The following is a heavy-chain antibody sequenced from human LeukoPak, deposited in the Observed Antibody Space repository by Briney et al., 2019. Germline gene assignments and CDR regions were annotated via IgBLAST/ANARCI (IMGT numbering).Heavy chain of an antibody. Sequence: ASVKVSCTASVYTFTSYYMHWVRQAPRQRLEWMGIINTSGGSTSYSQKSQRRVTMTRDTSTSTAYMELSSLRAEDTAVYYCATARQLWLQCVPYWGQGTLVTVSS. J-gene: IGHJ4*02. V-gene: IGHV1-46*01. CDR3: ATARQLWLQCVPY. D-gene: IGHD5-18*01. CDR2: INTSGGST. CDR1: VYTFTSYY.